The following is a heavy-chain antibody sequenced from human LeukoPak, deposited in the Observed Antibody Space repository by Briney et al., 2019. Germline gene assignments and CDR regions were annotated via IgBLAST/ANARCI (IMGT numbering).Heavy chain of an antibody. D-gene: IGHD2-8*01. Sequence: GGSLRLSCAASGFTFSSYAMSWVRQAPGKGLEWVSAISGSGGSTYYADSVKGRFTISSDNSKNTLYLQMNSLRAEDTAVYYCAKPMTLSRYAYFDYWGQGTLVTVSS. CDR1: GFTFSSYA. V-gene: IGHV3-23*01. CDR3: AKPMTLSRYAYFDY. CDR2: ISGSGGST. J-gene: IGHJ4*02.